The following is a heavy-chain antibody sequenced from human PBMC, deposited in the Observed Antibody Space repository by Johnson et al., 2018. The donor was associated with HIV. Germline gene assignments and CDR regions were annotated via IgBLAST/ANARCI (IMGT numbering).Heavy chain of an antibody. CDR3: ARKEHGDYVFGNAFDI. CDR1: GFTFDDYG. J-gene: IGHJ3*02. CDR2: ISWNGGNT. Sequence: VQLVESGGGVVRPGGSLRLSCAASGFTFDDYGMSWVRQAPGKGLEWVSGISWNGGNTYHADSVRGRFTISRDNSKNTLYLQMNSLRAEDTAVYYCARKEHGDYVFGNAFDIWGQGTIVTVSS. D-gene: IGHD4-17*01. V-gene: IGHV3-20*04.